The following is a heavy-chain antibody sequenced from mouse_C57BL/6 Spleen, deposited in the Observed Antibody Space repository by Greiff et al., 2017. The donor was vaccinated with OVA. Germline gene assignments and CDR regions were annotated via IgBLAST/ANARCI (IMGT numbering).Heavy chain of an antibody. CDR2: INPYNGGT. V-gene: IGHV1-19*01. Sequence: VQLQQSGPVLVKPGASVKMSCKASGYTFTDYYMNWVKQSHGKSLEWIGVINPYNGGTSYNQKFKGKATLTVDKSSSTAYMELNSLTSKDSAVYYCARSITTVVEAYWGQGTLVTVSA. CDR1: GYTFTDYY. J-gene: IGHJ3*01. D-gene: IGHD1-1*01. CDR3: ARSITTVVEAY.